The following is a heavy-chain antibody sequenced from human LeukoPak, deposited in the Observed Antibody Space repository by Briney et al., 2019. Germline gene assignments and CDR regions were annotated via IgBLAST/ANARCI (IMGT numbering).Heavy chain of an antibody. CDR2: ISSSGYTI. CDR1: GFTFSSYA. Sequence: KAGGSLRLSCAASGFTFSSYAMNWVRQAPGKGLEWVSYISSSGYTIYYADSVKGRFTISRDNAKNSLYLQMNSLRAEDTAVYYCAREDCSSTSCYDPSVSDYWGQGTLVTVSS. D-gene: IGHD2-2*01. V-gene: IGHV3-48*03. J-gene: IGHJ4*02. CDR3: AREDCSSTSCYDPSVSDY.